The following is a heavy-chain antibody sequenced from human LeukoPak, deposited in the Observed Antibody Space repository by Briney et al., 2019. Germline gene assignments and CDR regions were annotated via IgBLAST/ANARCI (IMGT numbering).Heavy chain of an antibody. CDR3: ARDSLSGDSGYEKWFY. V-gene: IGHV3-30*04. CDR2: ISYDGSNK. J-gene: IGHJ4*02. CDR1: GFTFSSYA. Sequence: GRSLRLSCAASGFTFSSYAMHWVRQAPGKGLEWVAVISYDGSNKYYADSVKGRFTISRDNSKNTLYLQMNSLRAEDTAVYYCARDSLSGDSGYEKWFYWGQGTLATVSS. D-gene: IGHD5-12*01.